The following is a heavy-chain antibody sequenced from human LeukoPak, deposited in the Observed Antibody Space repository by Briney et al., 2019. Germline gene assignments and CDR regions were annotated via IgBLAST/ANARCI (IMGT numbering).Heavy chain of an antibody. CDR3: ARESFWRWEPRYCYYMGV. J-gene: IGHJ6*03. D-gene: IGHD3-3*01. V-gene: IGHV4-4*07. CDR1: GGSISSYY. CDR2: IYTSGST. Sequence: SETLSLTCTVSGGSISSYYWSWIRQPAGKGLEWIGRIYTSGSTNYNPSLKSRVTMSVDTSKNQFSLKLSSVTAADTAVYYCARESFWRWEPRYCYYMGVWGKGTTVTVSS.